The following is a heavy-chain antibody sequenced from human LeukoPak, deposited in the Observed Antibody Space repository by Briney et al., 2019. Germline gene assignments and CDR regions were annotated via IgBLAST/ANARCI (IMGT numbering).Heavy chain of an antibody. CDR1: GYTFTSYG. J-gene: IGHJ4*02. Sequence: ASVKVSCKSSGYTFTSYGFSWVRQAPGQGLEWMGWVSAYDGNTNYAQKLQGRVTMTTDTSTSTVYMELRSLRSDDTAVYYCARMGDYHLVSFFVYWGQGTLVTVSS. CDR2: VSAYDGNT. V-gene: IGHV1-18*01. D-gene: IGHD4/OR15-4a*01. CDR3: ARMGDYHLVSFFVY.